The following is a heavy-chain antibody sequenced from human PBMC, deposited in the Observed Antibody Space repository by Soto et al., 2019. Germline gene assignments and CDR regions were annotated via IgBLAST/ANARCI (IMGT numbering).Heavy chain of an antibody. D-gene: IGHD1-1*01. V-gene: IGHV3-53*01. CDR2: IYGGGST. CDR1: WFSVTTYR. J-gene: IGHJ4*02. CDR3: TKGTSTTSGPVH. Sequence: GGALRHSWSSSWFSVTTYRMGLVLQAPGKGLEWVSVIYGGGSTVYAASVKGRFTVSRDDSKNIVYVEMNSLTAEDTAVYYCTKGTSTTSGPVHWGQGTPVTVSS.